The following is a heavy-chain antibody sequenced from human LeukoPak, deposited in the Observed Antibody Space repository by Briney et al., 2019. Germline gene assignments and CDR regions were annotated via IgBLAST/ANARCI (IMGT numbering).Heavy chain of an antibody. CDR1: GFTFSSYE. CDR3: APRIAVAGPYMDV. CDR2: ISSSGSTI. V-gene: IGHV3-48*03. J-gene: IGHJ6*03. Sequence: GGSLRLSCAASGFTFSSYEMNWVRQAPGKGLEWVSYISSSGSTIYYADSVKGRFTISRDNSKNTLYLQMNSLRAEDTAVYCCAPRIAVAGPYMDVWGKGTTVTVSS. D-gene: IGHD6-19*01.